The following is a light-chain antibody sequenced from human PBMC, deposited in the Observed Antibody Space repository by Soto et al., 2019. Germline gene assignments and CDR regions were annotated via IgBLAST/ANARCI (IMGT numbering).Light chain of an antibody. J-gene: IGKJ4*01. CDR1: QNVYNN. V-gene: IGKV3-15*01. CDR3: QQCRNWPIT. Sequence: EIVMTQSPATLSVSPGEGATLSCKASQNVYNNLAWYQQRPGQPPGLLIYDASTRATGISARFSGSGYGTEFTLPISSLQSEDFAFYFCQQCRNWPITFGGGTKWIS. CDR2: DAS.